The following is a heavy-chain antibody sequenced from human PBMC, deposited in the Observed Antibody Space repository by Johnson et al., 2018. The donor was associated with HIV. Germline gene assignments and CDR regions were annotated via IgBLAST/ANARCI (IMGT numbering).Heavy chain of an antibody. CDR1: GFTVSDNY. CDR2: IYTGGST. Sequence: VQLVESGGGLVQPGGSLRRSCAASGFTVSDNYLSWVRQAPGKGLEWVSVIYTGGSTYYADSVTGRFTISRDNSKNTLYLQMNSLRAEDTAVYYCAKDGAAPASYGAFDIWGQGTMVTVSS. V-gene: IGHV3-66*01. J-gene: IGHJ3*02. D-gene: IGHD2-8*01. CDR3: AKDGAAPASYGAFDI.